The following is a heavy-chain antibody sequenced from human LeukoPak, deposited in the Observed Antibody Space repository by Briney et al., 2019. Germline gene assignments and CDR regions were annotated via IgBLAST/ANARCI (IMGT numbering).Heavy chain of an antibody. CDR1: GFTFSSYG. D-gene: IGHD2-2*01. Sequence: GGSLRLSCAASGFTFSSYGMHWVRQAPGKGLEWVAVISYDGSNKYYADSVKGRFTISRDNSKNTLYLQMNSLRAEDTAVYHCAKDHNPESIVVVPAALAVYYYYGMDVWGQGTTVTVSS. V-gene: IGHV3-30*18. J-gene: IGHJ6*02. CDR3: AKDHNPESIVVVPAALAVYYYYGMDV. CDR2: ISYDGSNK.